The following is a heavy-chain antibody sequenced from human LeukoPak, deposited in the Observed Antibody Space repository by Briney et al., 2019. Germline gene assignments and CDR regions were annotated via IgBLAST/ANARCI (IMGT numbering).Heavy chain of an antibody. Sequence: PSETLSLTCTVSGGSISSSSCYWGWIRQPPGKGLEWIGSIYYSGSTYYNPSLKSRVTISVDTSKNQFSLKLSSVTAADTAVYYCAAGWLQLPHYFDYWGQGSLVTVSS. CDR2: IYYSGST. J-gene: IGHJ4*02. V-gene: IGHV4-39*01. CDR1: GGSISSSSCY. D-gene: IGHD5-24*01. CDR3: AAGWLQLPHYFDY.